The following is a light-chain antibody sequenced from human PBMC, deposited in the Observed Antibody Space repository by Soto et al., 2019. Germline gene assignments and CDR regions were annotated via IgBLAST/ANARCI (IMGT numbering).Light chain of an antibody. V-gene: IGKV1-12*01. CDR3: QQANSFPRT. J-gene: IGKJ1*01. Sequence: DIQMTQSPSSLSASVGDRVTITCRASQTISSWLAWYQQKPGSAPKLRIYDTSSLRSGVPSRFSGSAPGTDFTLTISNLQPNDSATYYCQQANSFPRTFGQGTKVEIK. CDR1: QTISSW. CDR2: DTS.